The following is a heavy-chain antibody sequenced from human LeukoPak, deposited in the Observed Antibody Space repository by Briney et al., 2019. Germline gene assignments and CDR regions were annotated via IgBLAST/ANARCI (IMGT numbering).Heavy chain of an antibody. J-gene: IGHJ4*02. CDR2: IYHTGST. CDR3: ARVKGPASPTSYYFDY. CDR1: GGSVSDYY. Sequence: SETLSLTCTISGGSVSDYYWSWIRQSPGKGLEWIGYIYHTGSTSYSPSLKSRVTISADTSQNQFSLKLSSVTAADTAVYYCARVKGPASPTSYYFDYWGQGTLVTVSS. V-gene: IGHV4-59*02.